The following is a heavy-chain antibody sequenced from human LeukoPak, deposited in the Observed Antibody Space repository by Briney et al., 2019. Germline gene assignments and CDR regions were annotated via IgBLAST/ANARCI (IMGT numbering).Heavy chain of an antibody. Sequence: GGSLRLSCAASGFTFSSYPMHWVRQAPGKGLEYVSAINTNGGTTFYANSVKDRFTISRDNSKNTLYLQMGSLRPEDMAAYYCARGRSGAAARYLDLWGRGTLVTVSS. J-gene: IGHJ2*01. CDR3: ARGRSGAAARYLDL. V-gene: IGHV3-64*01. CDR1: GFTFSSYP. CDR2: INTNGGTT. D-gene: IGHD6-13*01.